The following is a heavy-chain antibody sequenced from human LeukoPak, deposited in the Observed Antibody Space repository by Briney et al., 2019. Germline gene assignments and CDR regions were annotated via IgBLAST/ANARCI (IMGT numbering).Heavy chain of an antibody. V-gene: IGHV4-59*01. CDR2: MYNTGST. D-gene: IGHD6-6*01. Sequence: PSETLSLTCTVSGGSISSYHWTWMRQAPGKGLEWIGYMYNTGSTNYNPSLKSRVTISAETSKNQFSLKLTSVTAADTAVYYCARGIDSSSSADYWGQGTLVTVSS. CDR1: GGSISSYH. J-gene: IGHJ4*02. CDR3: ARGIDSSSSADY.